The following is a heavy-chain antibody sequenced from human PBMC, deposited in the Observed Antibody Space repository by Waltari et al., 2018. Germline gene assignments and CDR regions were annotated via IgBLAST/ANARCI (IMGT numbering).Heavy chain of an antibody. CDR2: IYTSGNT. Sequence: QVQLQESGPGLVKPSETLSVTCTVSGGSISGYYWSWIRQPAGKGLEWIGRIYTSGNTNYNPSLKSRVTMSVDTSKNQFSLRLSSVTAADTAVYYCAREVSCSGGSCYGRGWFDPWGQGTLVTVSS. CDR3: AREVSCSGGSCYGRGWFDP. D-gene: IGHD2-15*01. J-gene: IGHJ5*02. V-gene: IGHV4-4*07. CDR1: GGSISGYY.